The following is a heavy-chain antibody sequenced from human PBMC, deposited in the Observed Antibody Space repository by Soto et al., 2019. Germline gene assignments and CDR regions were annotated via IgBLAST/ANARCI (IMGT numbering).Heavy chain of an antibody. Sequence: GGSLRLSCAASGFTFKSYALSWVRQPPGKGLEWVSGSSGSGGTTYHADSVKGRFTISRDNSKNTLYLQMNSLRVEDTAVYYCAKEPYSSFVLGTFHYWGQGALVTVSS. V-gene: IGHV3-23*01. D-gene: IGHD6-19*01. CDR2: SSGSGGTT. CDR1: GFTFKSYA. CDR3: AKEPYSSFVLGTFHY. J-gene: IGHJ4*02.